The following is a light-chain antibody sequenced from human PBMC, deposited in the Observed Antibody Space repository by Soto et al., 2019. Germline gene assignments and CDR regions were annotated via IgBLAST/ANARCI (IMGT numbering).Light chain of an antibody. CDR1: QSVRSNY. CDR2: DVS. CDR3: QQYGTSPRT. Sequence: EVVLTQSPATLSLSPGERATLSCGASQSVRSNYSGWYQQKPGLAPRLLIYDVSTRATGIPDRFSGSGSGTDFTLTISRLEPEDAAVYYCQQYGTSPRTFGQGTKLEI. J-gene: IGKJ2*01. V-gene: IGKV3D-20*01.